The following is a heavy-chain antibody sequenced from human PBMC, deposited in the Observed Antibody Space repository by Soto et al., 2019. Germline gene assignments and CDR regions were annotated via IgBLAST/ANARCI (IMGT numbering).Heavy chain of an antibody. CDR3: ARERAVGLYLDD. CDR1: GDTFTNLG. Sequence: QVQLLQSGPEVKKPGTSVKVSCKASGDTFTNLGISWVRQAPGQGLEWMGWISAFNGNTNYAQKFQGRVTMTTETSTRTLYMELRSLRSDDTAVYYCARERAVGLYLDDWGQGTPVTVSS. D-gene: IGHD6-19*01. V-gene: IGHV1-18*04. CDR2: ISAFNGNT. J-gene: IGHJ4*02.